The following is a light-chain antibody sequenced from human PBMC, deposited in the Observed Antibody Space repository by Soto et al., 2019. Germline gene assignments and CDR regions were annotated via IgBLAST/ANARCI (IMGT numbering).Light chain of an antibody. CDR2: WAS. Sequence: DIVMTQSPDSLAVSLGERATINCKSSQSVLYSSNNKNYLAWYQQKPGQPPKLLIYWASTRESGVPDRFSSSGSGTDFTLTISSLQAEDVAVYYCQQYYTTLFTFGPGTKVDIK. CDR1: QSVLYSSNNKNY. CDR3: QQYYTTLFT. V-gene: IGKV4-1*01. J-gene: IGKJ3*01.